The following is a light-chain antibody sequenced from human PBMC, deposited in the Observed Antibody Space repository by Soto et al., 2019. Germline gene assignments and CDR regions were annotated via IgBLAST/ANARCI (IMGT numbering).Light chain of an antibody. J-gene: IGKJ2*02. V-gene: IGKV4-1*01. Sequence: DIVMTQSPDSLAVYLGERATINCKSSQSLLANCNNKNCLAWYQHKPGQPPKMLILWASTRESGVPDRFSGRGSGTDFTLTISSMQAEAEAVYYWQQFFSPQCPFGQGTKLEIK. CDR3: QQFFSPQCP. CDR2: WAS. CDR1: QSLLANCNNKNC.